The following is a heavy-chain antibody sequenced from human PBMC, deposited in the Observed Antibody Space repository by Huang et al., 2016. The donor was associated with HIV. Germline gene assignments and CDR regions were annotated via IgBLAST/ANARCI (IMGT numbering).Heavy chain of an antibody. J-gene: IGHJ5*02. V-gene: IGHV4-39*01. Sequence: QLQLQELGPGLVKPSQNLSLTCTVFGGSVSSRNYYWAWIRQTPGKGLEWSGSINHGGTAYYNRTLKSRVSMIVDKSKNQFSLEVTSATAADSAIYYCARQGGDCTSISCYLSWFDPWGQGTLVTVSS. CDR3: ARQGGDCTSISCYLSWFDP. CDR1: GGSVSSRNYY. CDR2: INHGGTA. D-gene: IGHD2-2*01.